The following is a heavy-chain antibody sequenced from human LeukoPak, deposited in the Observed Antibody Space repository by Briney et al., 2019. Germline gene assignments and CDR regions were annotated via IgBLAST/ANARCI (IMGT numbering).Heavy chain of an antibody. V-gene: IGHV4-31*11. CDR3: ARGGRRVATIDY. CDR2: IYYSGST. Sequence: SETLSLTCAVSGGSISSGGYYWSWIRQHPGKGLEWIGYIYYSGSTYYNPSLKSRVTISVDTSKNQFSLKLSSVTAADTAVYYCARGGRRVATIDYWGQGTLVTVSS. D-gene: IGHD5-12*01. CDR1: GGSISSGGYY. J-gene: IGHJ4*02.